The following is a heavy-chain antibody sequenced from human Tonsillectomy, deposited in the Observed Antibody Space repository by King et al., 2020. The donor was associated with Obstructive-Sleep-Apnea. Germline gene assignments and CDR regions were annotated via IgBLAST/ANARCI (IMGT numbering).Heavy chain of an antibody. Sequence: VQLQESGPGLVKPSETLSLTCTVSGGSISSYYWSWIRQPPGKGLEWIWYIYYSGSTNYNPSLKSRVTLSVDTSKNQFSLKLSSVTAADTAVYYCARDRRGLYGMDVWGQGTTVTVSS. J-gene: IGHJ6*02. CDR3: ARDRRGLYGMDV. D-gene: IGHD3-10*01. V-gene: IGHV4-59*01. CDR2: IYYSGST. CDR1: GGSISSYY.